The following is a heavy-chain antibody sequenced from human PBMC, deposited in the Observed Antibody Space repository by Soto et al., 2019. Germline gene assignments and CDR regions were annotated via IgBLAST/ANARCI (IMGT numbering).Heavy chain of an antibody. J-gene: IGHJ4*02. Sequence: QVQLVQSGAEVKKPGSSVKVSCKASGGTFSSYTISWVRQAPGQGLEWMGRIIPILGIANYAQKLQGRVTITADKSTSTAYMELSRLRSEDTAVYYCARALVHSSRWEADYWGQGTLVTVSS. V-gene: IGHV1-69*02. D-gene: IGHD6-13*01. CDR3: ARALVHSSRWEADY. CDR2: IIPILGIA. CDR1: GGTFSSYT.